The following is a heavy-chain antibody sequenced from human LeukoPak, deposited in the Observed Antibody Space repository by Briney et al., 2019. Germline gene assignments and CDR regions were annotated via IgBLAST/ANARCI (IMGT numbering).Heavy chain of an antibody. Sequence: SETLSLTCTVSGGSISSYYWSWIRQPPGKGLEWIGYIYYSGSTNYNPSLKSRVTISVDTSKNQFSLKLSSVTAADTAAYYCAGEVAAGLPIDYWGQGTLVTVSS. D-gene: IGHD6-13*01. CDR2: IYYSGST. V-gene: IGHV4-59*01. CDR1: GGSISSYY. CDR3: AGEVAAGLPIDY. J-gene: IGHJ4*02.